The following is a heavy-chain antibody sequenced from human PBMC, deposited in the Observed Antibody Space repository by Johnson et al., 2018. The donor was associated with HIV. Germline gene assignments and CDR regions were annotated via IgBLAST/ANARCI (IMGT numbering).Heavy chain of an antibody. CDR1: GFTFSSYA. D-gene: IGHD6-19*01. Sequence: QVQLVESGGGVVQPGGSLRLSCAASGFTFSSYAMHWVRQAPGKGLEWVAVISYDGSNKYYADSVKGRFTISRDNSKNTLYLQMNSLRPEDTAVYYCARDHGWSRGWLFDAFDIGGQGTMVTVSS. CDR3: ARDHGWSRGWLFDAFDI. CDR2: ISYDGSNK. V-gene: IGHV3-30-3*01. J-gene: IGHJ3*02.